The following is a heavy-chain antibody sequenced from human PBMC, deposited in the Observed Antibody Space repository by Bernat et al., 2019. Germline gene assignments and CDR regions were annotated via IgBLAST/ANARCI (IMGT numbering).Heavy chain of an antibody. CDR3: AKDDCSSTSCYGPLDP. V-gene: IGHV3-30*18. J-gene: IGHJ5*02. Sequence: QVQLVESGGDVVQPGRSLRLSCAASGFTFSSYGMHWVRQAPGKGLEWVAVISYDGSNKYYADSVKGRFTISRDNSKNTLYLQMNSLRAEDTAVYYCAKDDCSSTSCYGPLDPWGQGTLVTVSS. D-gene: IGHD2-2*01. CDR1: GFTFSSYG. CDR2: ISYDGSNK.